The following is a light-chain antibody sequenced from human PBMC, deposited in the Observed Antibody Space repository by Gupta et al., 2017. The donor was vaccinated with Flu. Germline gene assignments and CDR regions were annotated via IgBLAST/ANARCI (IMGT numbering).Light chain of an antibody. J-gene: IGLJ3*02. CDR2: EVS. CDR3: NSYTSTKNWV. CDR1: SSDVGGYNY. V-gene: IGLV2-14*01. Sequence: QSALTQPTSVSGSAGQLITISCTGSSSDVGGYNYVSWYQQHPGKAPRLMIYEVSSRPSGVSYRFSGSKSGNTASLTISGLQAEDEADYYCNSYTSTKNWVFGGGTKLTVL.